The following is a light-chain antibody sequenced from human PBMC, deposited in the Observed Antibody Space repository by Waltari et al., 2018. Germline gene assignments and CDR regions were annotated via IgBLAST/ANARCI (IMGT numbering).Light chain of an antibody. J-gene: IGLJ3*02. CDR2: GST. CDR3: QSYDTSLRVV. CDR1: GSNIGAGYA. Sequence: QSVLTQPPSVSGAPGQRVTLSCTGSGSNIGAGYAVPWYQQLPRAAPKLLIYGSTSRPLGVPDRFFGSTSGTAASLAITGLQAEDEADYYCQSYDTSLRVVFGGGTKLTVL. V-gene: IGLV1-40*01.